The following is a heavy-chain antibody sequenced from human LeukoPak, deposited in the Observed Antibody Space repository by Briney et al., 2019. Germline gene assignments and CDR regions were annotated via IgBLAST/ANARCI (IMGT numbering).Heavy chain of an antibody. Sequence: PSETLSLTCAVYGGSFSGYYWSWIRQPPGKGLEWIGEINHSGSTNYNPSLKSRVTISVDTSKNQFSLKLSSVTAADTAVYYCARDLGGSSGYYSDWGQGTLVTVSS. CDR1: GGSFSGYY. J-gene: IGHJ4*02. V-gene: IGHV4-34*01. CDR2: INHSGST. CDR3: ARDLGGSSGYYSD. D-gene: IGHD3-22*01.